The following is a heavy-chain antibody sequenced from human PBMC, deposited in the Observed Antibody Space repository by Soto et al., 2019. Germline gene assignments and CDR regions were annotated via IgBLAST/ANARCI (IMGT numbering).Heavy chain of an antibody. V-gene: IGHV3-7*01. CDR1: GFTFSTYW. J-gene: IGHJ4*02. Sequence: GSLRLSCAASGFTFSTYWMDWVRQTPGKGLEWVANINQDGSEKNYVDSVKGRFTIYRDNAKNSLYLQMSSLTAEDSALYYCSRSLDSWGQGTLVTVSS. CDR2: INQDGSEK. CDR3: SRSLDS.